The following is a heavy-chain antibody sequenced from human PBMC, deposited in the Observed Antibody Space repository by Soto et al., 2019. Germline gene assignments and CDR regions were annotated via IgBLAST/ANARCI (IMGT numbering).Heavy chain of an antibody. V-gene: IGHV3-66*01. Sequence: EAHLVESGGGLVQPGGSLRLSCAASRFAVSDNYMSWVRQAPGKGLEFVSLIYSGGTTSYADSVKGRFTISRDNSKNTVYLQMNNLRAEDTAVYYCATRTITLPHWGQGTLVTVSS. J-gene: IGHJ4*02. CDR1: RFAVSDNY. CDR2: IYSGGTT. D-gene: IGHD5-12*01. CDR3: ATRTITLPH.